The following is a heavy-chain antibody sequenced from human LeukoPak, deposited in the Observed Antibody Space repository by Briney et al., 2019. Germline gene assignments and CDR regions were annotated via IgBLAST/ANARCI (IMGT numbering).Heavy chain of an antibody. V-gene: IGHV3-53*01. Sequence: GGSLRLSCAASGFIVSTKYMSWVRQAPGKGLEWVSLIYNNGNRHYADSVKGRFTISTDNSKNTVYLQMNSLGVDDTAVYYCARVGGDPVNYWGQGTLVTVSS. D-gene: IGHD4-17*01. CDR1: GFIVSTKY. CDR2: IYNNGNR. J-gene: IGHJ4*02. CDR3: ARVGGDPVNY.